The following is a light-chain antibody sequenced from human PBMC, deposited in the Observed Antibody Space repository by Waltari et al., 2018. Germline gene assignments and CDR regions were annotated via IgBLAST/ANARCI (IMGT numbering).Light chain of an antibody. J-gene: IGKJ1*01. CDR1: QSVSSY. V-gene: IGKV3-11*01. CDR2: DAS. CDR3: QQYYALPRT. Sequence: EIVLTQSPATLSLSPGERATLSCRASQSVSSYLAWYQQKPGQTPRLLIHDASNRATGIPARFSGSGSGTDFTLTISSLEPEDSAVYYCQQYYALPRTFGQGTKVEI.